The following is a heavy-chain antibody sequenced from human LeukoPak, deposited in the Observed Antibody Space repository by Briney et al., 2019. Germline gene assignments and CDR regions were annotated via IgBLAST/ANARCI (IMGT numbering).Heavy chain of an antibody. CDR1: GFSLSTNGMG. Sequence: GSGPTLVNPTQTLTLTCTFSGFSLSTNGMGVGWIRQPPGKALEWLALIYSNDDKRYSPSLRSRITITKDTSKNQVFLIMTNMDPVDAATYYCGHLMQVFFRDTFDIWGQGTMVTVSS. D-gene: IGHD3-16*01. CDR2: IYSNDDK. J-gene: IGHJ3*02. CDR3: GHLMQVFFRDTFDI. V-gene: IGHV2-5*01.